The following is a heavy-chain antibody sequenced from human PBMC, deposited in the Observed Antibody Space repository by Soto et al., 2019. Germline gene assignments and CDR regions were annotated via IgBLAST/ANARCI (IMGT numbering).Heavy chain of an antibody. D-gene: IGHD4-4*01. CDR1: GGFISSYF. Sequence: QVQLQESGPGLVKPSETLSLTCTVSGGFISSYFWNWIRQTPGKGLEWIGYIYHTGSTKNNPSLKSRVTISIDTSRNQFSLKLSSMTAADTAVYYCVKAAHHNDYTFEDWGHGILVTVSS. J-gene: IGHJ4*01. CDR3: VKAAHHNDYTFED. CDR2: IYHTGST. V-gene: IGHV4-59*01.